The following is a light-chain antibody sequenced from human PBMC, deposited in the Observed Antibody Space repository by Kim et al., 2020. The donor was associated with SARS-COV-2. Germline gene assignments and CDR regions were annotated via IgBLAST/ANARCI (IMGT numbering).Light chain of an antibody. V-gene: IGLV2-14*03. Sequence: QSALTQPASVSGSPGQSITISCTGTSSDVGGYNYVSWYQQHPGKATKLMIYDVSNRPSGVSNRFSGSKSGNTASLTISGLQAEDEADYYCSSYTSSSTGVFGGGTQLTVL. CDR3: SSYTSSSTGV. J-gene: IGLJ3*02. CDR1: SSDVGGYNY. CDR2: DVS.